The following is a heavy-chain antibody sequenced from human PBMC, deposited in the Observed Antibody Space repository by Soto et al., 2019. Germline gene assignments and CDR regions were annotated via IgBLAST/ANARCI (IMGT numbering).Heavy chain of an antibody. CDR3: AKDMAGRWLEYYFDY. CDR2: ISWNSGSI. J-gene: IGHJ4*02. V-gene: IGHV3-9*01. D-gene: IGHD3-10*01. Sequence: PGGSLRLSCAASGFTFDDYAMHWVRQAPGKGLEWVSGISWNSGSIGYADSVKGRFTISRDNAKNSLYLQMNSLRAEDTALYYCAKDMAGRWLEYYFDYWGQGTLVTVSS. CDR1: GFTFDDYA.